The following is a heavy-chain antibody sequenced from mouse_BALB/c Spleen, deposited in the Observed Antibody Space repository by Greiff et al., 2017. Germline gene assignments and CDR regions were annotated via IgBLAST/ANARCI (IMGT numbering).Heavy chain of an antibody. CDR2: INPGSGGT. CDR3: ARHYGSRWFAY. J-gene: IGHJ3*01. V-gene: IGHV1-54*01. D-gene: IGHD1-1*01. CDR1: GYAFTNYL. Sequence: QVQLQQSGAELVRPGTSVKVSCKASGYAFTNYLIEWVKQRPGQGLEWIGVINPGSGGTKYNEKFKGKATLTADKSSSTAYMQLSSLTSDDSAVYFCARHYGSRWFAYWGQGTLVTVSA.